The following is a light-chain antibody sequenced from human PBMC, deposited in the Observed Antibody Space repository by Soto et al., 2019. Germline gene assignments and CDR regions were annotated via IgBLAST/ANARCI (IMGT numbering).Light chain of an antibody. CDR3: HQYGSAPAWT. CDR2: GAS. Sequence: EIVLTQSPGTLSLFPGERATLSCRASQSISSNYLAWYQQNPGQAPRLLIHGASNRATGIPDRFSGAGSGTDFTLTISRLEPEDFAVYYCHQYGSAPAWTFGQGTKVEIK. CDR1: QSISSNY. J-gene: IGKJ1*01. V-gene: IGKV3-20*01.